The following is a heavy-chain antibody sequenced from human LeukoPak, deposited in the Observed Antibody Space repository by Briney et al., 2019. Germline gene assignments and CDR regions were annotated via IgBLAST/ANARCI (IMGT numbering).Heavy chain of an antibody. J-gene: IGHJ4*02. V-gene: IGHV3-66*01. D-gene: IGHD3-22*01. Sequence: GGSLRLSCAASGFTVSSNYMSWVRQAPGKGLEWVSVIYSGGSTYYADSVKGRFTISRDNSKNTLYLQMNSLRAEDTAVYYCAKDQSGGYYSYYFDYWGQGTLVTVSS. CDR3: AKDQSGGYYSYYFDY. CDR2: IYSGGST. CDR1: GFTVSSNY.